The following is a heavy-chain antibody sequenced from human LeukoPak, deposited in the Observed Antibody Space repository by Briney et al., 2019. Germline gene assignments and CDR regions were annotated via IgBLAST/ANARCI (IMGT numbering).Heavy chain of an antibody. D-gene: IGHD5-18*01. V-gene: IGHV4-59*01. CDR1: GGSIRSYY. CDR2: VSYSGTS. J-gene: IGHJ6*02. CDR3: ARDQSDRATNYGLDV. Sequence: SETLSLTCTVSGGSIRSYYWTWIRQPPGKGLEWIGFVSYSGTSEYNPSLKSRVTISVDTSKNEFSLTLTSVTAADTAAYYCARDQSDRATNYGLDVWGQGTTVTVSS.